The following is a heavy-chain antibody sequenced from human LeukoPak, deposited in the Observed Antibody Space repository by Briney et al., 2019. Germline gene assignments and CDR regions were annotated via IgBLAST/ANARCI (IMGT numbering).Heavy chain of an antibody. V-gene: IGHV5-51*01. D-gene: IGHD4-17*01. CDR2: IYPGDSVT. CDR3: ARPNGDYSSFDS. Sequence: GESLQISCKSSGYRFATYWIGWVRQMPGKGLEWMGIIYPGDSVTKYSPSFEGQVTISADKSIYTAYLQWSSLKASDTSMYYCARPNGDYSSFDSWRQGTLVTVSS. CDR1: GYRFATYW. J-gene: IGHJ4*02.